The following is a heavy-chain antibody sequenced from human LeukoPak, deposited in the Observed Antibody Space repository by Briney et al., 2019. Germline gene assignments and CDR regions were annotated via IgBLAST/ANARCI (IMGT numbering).Heavy chain of an antibody. CDR1: GYTFTSYD. CDR3: ARDRQWLGKYYFDY. Sequence: GASVKVSCKASGYTFTSYDINWVRQATGQGLEWMGWMNPNSGNTSYAQKFQGRVTITTDESTSTAYMELSSLRSEDTAVYYCARDRQWLGKYYFDYWGQGTLVTVSS. CDR2: MNPNSGNT. V-gene: IGHV1-8*01. D-gene: IGHD6-19*01. J-gene: IGHJ4*02.